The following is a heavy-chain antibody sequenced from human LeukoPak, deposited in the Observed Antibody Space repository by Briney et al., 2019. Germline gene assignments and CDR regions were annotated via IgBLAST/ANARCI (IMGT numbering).Heavy chain of an antibody. J-gene: IGHJ4*02. V-gene: IGHV3-30-3*01. D-gene: IGHD3-22*01. CDR2: ISYDGSEK. CDR3: AREGSSGYYPY. Sequence: HPGGSLRLSCAASGFTFSSYPMHWVRRAPGKGLEWVVVISYDGSEKHYADPVKGRFTISRDNSKNTLYLQMNSLRAEDTAVYYCAREGSSGYYPYWGQGILVTVSS. CDR1: GFTFSSYP.